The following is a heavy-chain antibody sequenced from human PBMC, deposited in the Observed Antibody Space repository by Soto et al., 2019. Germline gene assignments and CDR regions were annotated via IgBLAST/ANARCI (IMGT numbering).Heavy chain of an antibody. CDR2: IDTSGTKI. J-gene: IGHJ6*02. CDR1: GYTFSDYY. D-gene: IGHD7-27*01. Sequence: GGSLRLSCAASGYTFSDYYMSWIRQAPGKGLEWISYIDTSGTKIYYADSVKGRFTITRDNAKNSLYLEMNSLRSEDTAVYYCARAVSNARYYYYGMDVWGQGTTVTVSS. CDR3: ARAVSNARYYYYGMDV. V-gene: IGHV3-11*01.